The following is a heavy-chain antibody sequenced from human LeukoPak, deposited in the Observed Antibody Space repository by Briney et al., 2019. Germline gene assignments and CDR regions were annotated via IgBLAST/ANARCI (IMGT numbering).Heavy chain of an antibody. CDR2: IYYSRST. D-gene: IGHD3-3*01. J-gene: IGHJ6*03. CDR3: ARDQGRNYDFWSGYYTNYYYMDV. V-gene: IGHV4-59*01. Sequence: SETLSLTCTVSGGSISSYYWSWIRQPPGKGLEWIGYIYYSRSTNYNPSLKSRVTISVDTSKNQFSLKLSSVTAADTAVYYCARDQGRNYDFWSGYYTNYYYMDVWAKGPRSPSP. CDR1: GGSISSYY.